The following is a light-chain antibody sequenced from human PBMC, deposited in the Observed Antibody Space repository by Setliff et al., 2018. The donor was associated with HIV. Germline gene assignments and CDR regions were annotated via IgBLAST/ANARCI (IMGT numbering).Light chain of an antibody. CDR2: DVI. V-gene: IGLV2-14*03. Sequence: QSALTQPASVSGSPGQSITISCTGISSDVGGYYSVSWYQQHPGKAPKLMIYDVINRPSGVSNRFSGSRSGNTASLTISGLQVEDEADYYCQSYDRSLSGYVFGTGTKVTVL. J-gene: IGLJ1*01. CDR1: SSDVGGYYS. CDR3: QSYDRSLSGYV.